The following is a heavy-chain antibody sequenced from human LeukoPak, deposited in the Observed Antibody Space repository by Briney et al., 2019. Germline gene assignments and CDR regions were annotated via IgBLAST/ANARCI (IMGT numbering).Heavy chain of an antibody. CDR1: GFIFNNYA. Sequence: GGSLRLSCAASGFIFNNYAMHWVRQAPGKGPEFVSAITNNGENTYYADSVKGRFTISRDNSKNTLFLQMGTLRPEDLGIYYCVTDGAGYNYDYWGQGTLVTVSS. V-gene: IGHV3-64*02. CDR2: ITNNGENT. D-gene: IGHD5-24*01. J-gene: IGHJ4*02. CDR3: VTDGAGYNYDY.